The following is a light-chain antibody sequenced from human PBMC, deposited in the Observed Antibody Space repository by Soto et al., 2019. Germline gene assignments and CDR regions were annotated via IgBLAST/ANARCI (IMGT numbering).Light chain of an antibody. J-gene: IGKJ3*01. CDR1: QSVANNH. CDR3: HHYGRSPIFT. Sequence: EVVLTQSPGTLSLSAGERATLSCRASQSVANNHLAWYQQRPGQAPRLLIYAASTRAAGIPDRFSGSGSGTDLTLTIGRLEPEDFGVFFCHHYGRSPIFTFGPGTTVDMK. V-gene: IGKV3-20*01. CDR2: AAS.